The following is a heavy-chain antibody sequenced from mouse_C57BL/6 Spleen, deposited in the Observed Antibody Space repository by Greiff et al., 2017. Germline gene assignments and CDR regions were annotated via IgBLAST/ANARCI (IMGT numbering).Heavy chain of an antibody. CDR2: IDPSDSYT. D-gene: IGHD2-3*01. Sequence: QVQLQQPGAELVMPGASVKLSCKASGYTFTSYWMHWVKQRPGQGLEWIGEIDPSDSYTNYNQKFKGKSTLTVDKSSSTAYMQLSSLTSEDSAVYYCAIDDGYYVRYFDVWGTGTTVTVSS. CDR1: GYTFTSYW. J-gene: IGHJ1*03. V-gene: IGHV1-69*01. CDR3: AIDDGYYVRYFDV.